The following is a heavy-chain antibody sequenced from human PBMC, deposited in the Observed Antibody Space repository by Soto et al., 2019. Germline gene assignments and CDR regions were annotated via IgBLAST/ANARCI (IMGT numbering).Heavy chain of an antibody. CDR1: GYTFTSYD. D-gene: IGHD6-13*01. J-gene: IGHJ5*02. CDR3: AISRLPPGIADNNWFDP. CDR2: MNPNSGNT. V-gene: IGHV1-8*01. Sequence: GASVKVSCKASGYTFTSYDINWVRQATGQGLEWMGWMNPNSGNTGYAQKFQGRVTMTRNTSISTAYMELSSLRSEDTAVYYCAISRLPPGIADNNWFDPWGQGTLVTVSS.